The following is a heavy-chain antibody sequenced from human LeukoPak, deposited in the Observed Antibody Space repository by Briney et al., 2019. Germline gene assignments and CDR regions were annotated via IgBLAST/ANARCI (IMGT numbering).Heavy chain of an antibody. V-gene: IGHV1-58*02. J-gene: IGHJ3*02. D-gene: IGHD6-13*01. CDR2: IVVGSGNT. CDR3: AAGADRIAAALDAFDI. CDR1: GFTFTSSA. Sequence: SVKVSCKASGFTFTSSAMQWVRQARGQRLEWIGWIVVGSGNTNYAQKFQERVTITRDMSTNTAYMELSSLRSEDTAVYYCAAGADRIAAALDAFDIWGQGTMVTVSS.